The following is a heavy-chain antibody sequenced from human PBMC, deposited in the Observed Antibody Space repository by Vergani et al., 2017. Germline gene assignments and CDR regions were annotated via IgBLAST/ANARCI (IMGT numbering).Heavy chain of an antibody. CDR1: GGSFTSYH. CDR2: IDHTGRP. V-gene: IGHV4-34*01. Sequence: QVQLQPWGGGLLKPSETLSLTCVVNGGSFTSYHWTWIRQSPGEGLEWVGDIDHTGRPDYNPSLKSRLTMSVDKSRTQFSLTLNSVTATDTAIYFCARVNTETNGHLYYYYYMDVWGQGTAVTVS. CDR3: ARVNTETNGHLYYYYYMDV. J-gene: IGHJ6*03. D-gene: IGHD4-11*01.